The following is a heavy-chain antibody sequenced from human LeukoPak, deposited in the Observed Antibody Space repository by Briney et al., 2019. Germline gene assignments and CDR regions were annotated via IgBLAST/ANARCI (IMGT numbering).Heavy chain of an antibody. J-gene: IGHJ3*02. D-gene: IGHD6-13*01. CDR3: ARVAENKVDAFDI. Sequence: GGSLRLSCSASGFTFSSYSINWVRQAPGKGLERVSYISSSTSNIYYADSVKGRFTISGDNAKSSLYLQMNSLRAEDTAVYYCARVAENKVDAFDIWGQGTMVTVSS. CDR2: ISSSTSNI. CDR1: GFTFSSYS. V-gene: IGHV3-48*01.